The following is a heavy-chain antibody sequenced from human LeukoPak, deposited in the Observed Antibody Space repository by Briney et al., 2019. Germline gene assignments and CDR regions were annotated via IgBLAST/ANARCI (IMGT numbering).Heavy chain of an antibody. CDR3: ARQSYGDYFDY. CDR1: GGSISSYY. V-gene: IGHV4-59*08. CDR2: IYYRGST. Sequence: SETLSLTCTVSGGSISSYYWSWIRQPPGKGLEWIGYIYYRGSTSYNPSLKSRATILVDTSKNQFSLKLSSVTAADTAVYYCARQSYGDYFDYWGQGTLVTVSS. J-gene: IGHJ4*02. D-gene: IGHD4-17*01.